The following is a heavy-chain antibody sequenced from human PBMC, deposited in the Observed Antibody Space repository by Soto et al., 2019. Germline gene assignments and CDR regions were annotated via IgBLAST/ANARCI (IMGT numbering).Heavy chain of an antibody. D-gene: IGHD1-7*01. CDR1: GGSISSYY. J-gene: IGHJ4*02. V-gene: IGHV4-59*01. CDR2: IYYSGST. CDR3: ARVTGSWNYRTFFDY. Sequence: SETLSLTCTVSGGSISSYYWSWIRQPPGKGLEWIGYIYYSGSTNYNPSLKSRVTISVDTSKNQFSLKLSSVTAADTAVYYCARVTGSWNYRTFFDYWGQGTLVTVSS.